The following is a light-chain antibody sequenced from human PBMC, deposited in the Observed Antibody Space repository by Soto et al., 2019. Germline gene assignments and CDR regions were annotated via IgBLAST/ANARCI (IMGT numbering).Light chain of an antibody. CDR3: QRNTGPLCT. CDR2: GSS. CDR1: QIVYSSY. V-gene: IGKV3-20*01. J-gene: IGKJ1*01. Sequence: EIGLTQSPATLSLSPGERATLSCRASQIVYSSYLACYQQKSGQAPSLLIYGSSSRATVIPERFSGRGCGTDFPLTISRLAPEDSVVYCRQRNTGPLCTFGHGTKVDIK.